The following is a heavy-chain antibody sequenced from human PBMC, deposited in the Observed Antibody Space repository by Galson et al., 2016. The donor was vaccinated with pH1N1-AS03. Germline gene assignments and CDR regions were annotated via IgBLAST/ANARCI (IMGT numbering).Heavy chain of an antibody. CDR2: INPKTEGT. CDR1: GYTLTAYY. V-gene: IGHV1-2*06. CDR3: ARAGIVETGMISCGGDCFSTDY. Sequence: SVKVSCKVSGYTLTAYYIHWVRQAPGQGLEWMGLINPKTEGTYSAQKFQGRVTMTRDTSVSTAYMELTWLTSDDTAVYYCARAGIVETGMISCGGDCFSTDYWGQGTLVTVSS. J-gene: IGHJ4*02. D-gene: IGHD2-21*02.